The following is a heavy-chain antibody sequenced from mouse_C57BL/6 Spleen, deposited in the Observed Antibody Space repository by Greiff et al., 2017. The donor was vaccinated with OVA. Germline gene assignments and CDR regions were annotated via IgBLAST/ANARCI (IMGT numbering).Heavy chain of an antibody. J-gene: IGHJ1*03. CDR3: ARKDYGRVYWYFDV. D-gene: IGHD1-1*01. Sequence: EVQLQQSGPELVKPGASVKISCKASGYTFTDYYMNWVQQSHGKGLEWIGDINPNNGGPSYNQKLKGKATLTVDKSTSTAYMELRSLTSEDSAVDYGARKDYGRVYWYFDVWGTGTTVTVSS. CDR2: INPNNGGP. V-gene: IGHV1-26*01. CDR1: GYTFTDYY.